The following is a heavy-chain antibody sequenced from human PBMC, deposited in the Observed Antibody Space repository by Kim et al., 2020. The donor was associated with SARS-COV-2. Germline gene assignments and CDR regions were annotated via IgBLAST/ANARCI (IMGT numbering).Heavy chain of an antibody. Sequence: SETLSLTCTVSGGSINDNNYYWGWIRQPPGKGLEWIGAIHYTGSTSYNSSLKSRITISVYTTKNQFSLKLSSATVADTAVYYCARRRYGSELDNWGQGTLVTVTS. J-gene: IGHJ4*02. CDR2: IHYTGST. CDR1: GGSINDNNYY. V-gene: IGHV4-39*01. CDR3: ARRRYGSELDN. D-gene: IGHD2-15*01.